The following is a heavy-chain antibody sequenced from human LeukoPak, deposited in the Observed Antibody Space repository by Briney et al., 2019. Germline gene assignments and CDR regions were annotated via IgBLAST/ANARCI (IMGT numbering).Heavy chain of an antibody. V-gene: IGHV3-30-3*01. J-gene: IGHJ3*02. CDR2: ISYDGSNK. CDR3: AREDGAHIVVVTAYDAFDI. CDR1: GLTFSSYA. D-gene: IGHD2-21*02. Sequence: PGGSLRLSCAASGLTFSSYAMHWVRQAPGKGLEWVAVISYDGSNKYYADSVKGRFTISRDNSKNTLYLQMNSLRAEDTAVYYCAREDGAHIVVVTAYDAFDIWGQGTMVTVSS.